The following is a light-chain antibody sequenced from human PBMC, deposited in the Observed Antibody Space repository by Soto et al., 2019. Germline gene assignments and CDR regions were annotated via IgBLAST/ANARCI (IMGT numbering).Light chain of an antibody. Sequence: DIQMTQSPSTLSASVGDRVSITCRASQSIRSWLAWYQQKPGKAPKLLIYDASSLESGVPSRFSGSGSGTEFTLTSGSLQPDDFATYYCQQYNSYSLTFGGGTKVEIK. CDR2: DAS. CDR1: QSIRSW. CDR3: QQYNSYSLT. J-gene: IGKJ4*01. V-gene: IGKV1-5*01.